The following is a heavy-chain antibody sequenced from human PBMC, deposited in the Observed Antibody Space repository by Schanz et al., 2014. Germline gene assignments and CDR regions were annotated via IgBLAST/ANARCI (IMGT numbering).Heavy chain of an antibody. CDR2: IIPILGIA. Sequence: QVQLVHSEAEVKKPGSSVKVSCKASGVTFSSYTISWVRQAPGQGLEWMGRIIPILGIANYAQNFQGRVTITADKSTTTAYMELNSLNSDDTAVYYCARGYGDSPTDSWGQGTLVTVSS. D-gene: IGHD4-17*01. CDR3: ARGYGDSPTDS. J-gene: IGHJ4*02. CDR1: GVTFSSYT. V-gene: IGHV1-69*02.